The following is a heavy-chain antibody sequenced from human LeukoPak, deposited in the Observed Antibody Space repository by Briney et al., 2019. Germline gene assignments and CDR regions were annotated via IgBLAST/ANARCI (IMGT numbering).Heavy chain of an antibody. CDR3: ARGKYYYDSSGYNDAFDI. J-gene: IGHJ3*02. V-gene: IGHV4-59*01. CDR1: GGSISSYY. Sequence: SETLSLTCTVSGGSISSYYWSWIRQPPGQGLEWIGYIYYSGSTNYNPSLKSRVTISVDTSKKQFSLKLSSVTAADTAVYYCARGKYYYDSSGYNDAFDIWGQGTMVTVSS. CDR2: IYYSGST. D-gene: IGHD3-22*01.